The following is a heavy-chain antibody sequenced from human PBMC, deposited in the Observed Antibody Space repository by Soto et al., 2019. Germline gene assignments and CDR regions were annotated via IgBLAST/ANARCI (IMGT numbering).Heavy chain of an antibody. V-gene: IGHV1-24*01. Sequence: ASVQVSCKVSEYTLTELSMHWVRQAPGKGLEWMGGFDPEDGETIYAQKFQGRVTMTEDTSTDTAYMELSSLRSEDTAVYYCATDLYYYDSESGPNYWGQGTLVTVSS. J-gene: IGHJ4*02. CDR3: ATDLYYYDSESGPNY. CDR2: FDPEDGET. CDR1: EYTLTELS. D-gene: IGHD3-22*01.